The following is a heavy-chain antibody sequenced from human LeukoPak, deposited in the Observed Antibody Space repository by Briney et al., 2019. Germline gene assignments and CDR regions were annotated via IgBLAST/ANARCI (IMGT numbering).Heavy chain of an antibody. J-gene: IGHJ4*02. CDR1: GGSISSSSYY. Sequence: PSETLSLTCTVSGGSISSSSYYWGWIRQPPGKGLEWIGSIYYSGSTYYNPSLKSRVTISVDTSKNQFSLKLSSVTAADTAVYYCATTMVRGYPYYFDYWGQGTLVTVSS. V-gene: IGHV4-39*01. CDR2: IYYSGST. CDR3: ATTMVRGYPYYFDY. D-gene: IGHD3-10*01.